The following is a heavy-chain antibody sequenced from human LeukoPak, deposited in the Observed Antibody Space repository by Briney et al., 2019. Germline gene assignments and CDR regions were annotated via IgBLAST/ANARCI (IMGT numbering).Heavy chain of an antibody. CDR2: ISSSSSYT. Sequence: GGSLRLSCAAPGFTFSDSYMSWIRQAPGKGLEWVSHISSSSSYTNQADSVKGRFTISRDNAKNSLYLQMNSLRAEDTAVYYCARVWRGHYFDYWGQGTLVTVSS. V-gene: IGHV3-11*05. D-gene: IGHD3-3*01. J-gene: IGHJ4*02. CDR3: ARVWRGHYFDY. CDR1: GFTFSDSY.